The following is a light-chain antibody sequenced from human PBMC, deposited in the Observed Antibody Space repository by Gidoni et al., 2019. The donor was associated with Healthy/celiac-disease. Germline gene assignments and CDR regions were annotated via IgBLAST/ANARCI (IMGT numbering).Light chain of an antibody. CDR1: QSLLHSNGYNY. CDR3: MQALQTPWT. CDR2: LCS. V-gene: IGKV2-28*01. J-gene: IGKJ1*01. Sequence: DIVMTQSPLSLPVTPGEPASISCRSSQSLLHSNGYNYLDWYLQKPGQSPQLLIYLCSNRASGVPDRFSGSGSGTDFTLKSSRVEAEDVGVYYCMQALQTPWTFXXXTKVEIK.